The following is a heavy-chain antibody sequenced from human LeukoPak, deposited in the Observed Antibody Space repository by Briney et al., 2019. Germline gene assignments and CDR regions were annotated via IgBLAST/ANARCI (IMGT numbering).Heavy chain of an antibody. CDR3: ARSRDGYDWDY. CDR1: GLTFSSYG. CDR2: IWYDGSNK. J-gene: IGHJ4*02. D-gene: IGHD5-24*01. V-gene: IGHV3-33*01. Sequence: GGSLRLSCAASGLTFSSYGMHWVRQAPGEGLEWVAVIWYDGSNKYYADSVRGRFTVSRDNSKNTLDLQMNSLRTEDTAVYYCARSRDGYDWDYWGQGTLVTVSS.